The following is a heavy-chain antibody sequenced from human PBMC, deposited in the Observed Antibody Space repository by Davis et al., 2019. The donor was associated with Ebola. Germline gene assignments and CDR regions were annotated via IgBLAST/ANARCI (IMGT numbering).Heavy chain of an antibody. CDR3: AKDIRYCSGGSCYSVGGMDV. CDR2: ISWNSGSI. CDR1: GFTFDDYA. J-gene: IGHJ6*02. V-gene: IGHV3-9*01. D-gene: IGHD2-15*01. Sequence: SLKISCAASGFTFDDYAMHWVRPAPGKGLEWVSGISWNSGSIGYADSVKGRFTISRDNAKNSLYLQMNSLRAEDTALYYCAKDIRYCSGGSCYSVGGMDVWGQGTTVTVSS.